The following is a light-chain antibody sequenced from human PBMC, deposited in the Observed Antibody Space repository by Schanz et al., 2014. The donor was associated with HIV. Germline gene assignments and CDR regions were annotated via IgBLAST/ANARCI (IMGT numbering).Light chain of an antibody. Sequence: QSALTQPASVSGSPGQSITISCTGTSSDVGGYNYVSWYQQHPGKAPKLMIYEVSKRPSGVPDRFSGSKSGNTASLTVSGLQAEDEADYYCSSYAGSNNFWVFGGGTQLTVL. CDR1: SSDVGGYNY. V-gene: IGLV2-8*01. CDR3: SSYAGSNNFWV. J-gene: IGLJ3*02. CDR2: EVS.